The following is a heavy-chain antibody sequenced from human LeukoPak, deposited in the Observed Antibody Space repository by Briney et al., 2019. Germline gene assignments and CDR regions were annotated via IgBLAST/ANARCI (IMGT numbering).Heavy chain of an antibody. J-gene: IGHJ3*02. CDR1: GGSISSYY. CDR3: ARVFFWGSGYDIGGGRRSYRAFDI. CDR2: IYYSGST. Sequence: SETLSLTCTVSGGSISSYYWSWIRQPPGKGLEWIGYIYYSGSTNYNPSLKSRVTISVDTSKNQFSLKLSSVTAADTAVYYCARVFFWGSGYDIGGGRRSYRAFDIWGQGTMVTVSS. D-gene: IGHD3-16*01. V-gene: IGHV4-59*01.